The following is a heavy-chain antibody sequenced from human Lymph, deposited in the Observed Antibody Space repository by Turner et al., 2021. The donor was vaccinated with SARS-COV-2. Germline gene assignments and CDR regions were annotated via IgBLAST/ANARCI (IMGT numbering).Heavy chain of an antibody. V-gene: IGHV3-30-3*01. CDR2: ISYDGSNK. J-gene: IGHJ6*02. Sequence: QVQLVESGGGVVQPGRPLRPSCAASGFTFSSYAMHWVRQAPGKGVEWVARISYDGSNKYYADSVKGRFTISRDNSKKTLYLQMNSLRAEDTAVYYCARDFGGGMDVWGQGTTVTVSS. D-gene: IGHD3-16*01. CDR1: GFTFSSYA. CDR3: ARDFGGGMDV.